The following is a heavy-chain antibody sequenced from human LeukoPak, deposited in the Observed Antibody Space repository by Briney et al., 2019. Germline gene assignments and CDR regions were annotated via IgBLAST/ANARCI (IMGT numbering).Heavy chain of an antibody. Sequence: SETLSLTCTVSGGAISSYYWSWIRQPPGKGLEWIGYIYYSGSTNYNPSLKSRVTISVDTSKNQFSLKLSSVTAADTAVYYCARGGDSSGYYYPVFDYWGQGTLVTVSS. D-gene: IGHD3-22*01. CDR2: IYYSGST. CDR1: GGAISSYY. CDR3: ARGGDSSGYYYPVFDY. J-gene: IGHJ4*02. V-gene: IGHV4-59*01.